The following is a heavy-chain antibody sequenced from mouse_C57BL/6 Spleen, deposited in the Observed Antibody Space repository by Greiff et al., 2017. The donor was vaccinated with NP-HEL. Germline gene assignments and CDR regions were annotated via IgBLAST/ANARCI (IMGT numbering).Heavy chain of an antibody. V-gene: IGHV1-26*01. D-gene: IGHD2-4*01. CDR2: INPNNGGT. CDR3: ARGGGYDYDRNWFAY. Sequence: EVQLQQSGPELVKPGASVKISCKASGYTFTDYYMNWVKQSHGKSLEWIGDINPNNGGTSYNQKFKGKATLTVDKSSSTAYMELRSLTSEDSAVYYWARGGGYDYDRNWFAYWGQGTLVTVSA. J-gene: IGHJ3*01. CDR1: GYTFTDYY.